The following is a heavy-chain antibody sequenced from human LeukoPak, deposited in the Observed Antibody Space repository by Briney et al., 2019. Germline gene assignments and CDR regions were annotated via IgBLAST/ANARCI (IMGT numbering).Heavy chain of an antibody. J-gene: IGHJ4*02. V-gene: IGHV3-30*04. CDR1: GFTFSSYA. Sequence: GGSLRLSCAGSGFTFSSYAMHWVRQAPGKGLEWVAVISYDGSNKYYADSVKGRFTISRDNSKNTLYLQMNSLRAEDTAVYYCARDSLMVRGGGHFDYWGQGTLVTVS. CDR3: ARDSLMVRGGGHFDY. CDR2: ISYDGSNK. D-gene: IGHD3-10*01.